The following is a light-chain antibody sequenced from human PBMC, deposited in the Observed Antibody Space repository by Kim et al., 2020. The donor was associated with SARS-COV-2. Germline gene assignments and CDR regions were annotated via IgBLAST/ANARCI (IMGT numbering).Light chain of an antibody. CDR3: NSRESSGNHLWV. V-gene: IGLV3-19*01. CDR1: SLRSYY. Sequence: SSELTQDPAVSVALGQTVRITCQGDSLRSYYASWYQQKPGQAPVLVIYGKNNRPSGIPDRFSGSSSGNTASLTITRAQAEDEADYYCNSRESSGNHLWVF. J-gene: IGLJ3*02. CDR2: GKN.